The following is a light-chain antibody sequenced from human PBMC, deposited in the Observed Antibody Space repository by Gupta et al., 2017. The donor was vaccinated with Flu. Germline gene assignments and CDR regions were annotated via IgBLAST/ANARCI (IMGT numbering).Light chain of an antibody. CDR3: AAWDDSLGGVV. CDR1: SSNIGSNY. Sequence: QSVLTQPPSASGTPGQRVTISCSGSSSNIGSNYVYWYQQLPGTAPKLLSYRNNQRPSGVPDRFSGSKSGTSASLAISGLRSEDEADYYCAAWDDSLGGVVFGGGTKLTGL. V-gene: IGLV1-47*01. CDR2: RNN. J-gene: IGLJ2*01.